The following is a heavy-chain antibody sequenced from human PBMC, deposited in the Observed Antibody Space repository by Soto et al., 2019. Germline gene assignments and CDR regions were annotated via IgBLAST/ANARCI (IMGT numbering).Heavy chain of an antibody. Sequence: GASVKVSCKASGGTFSSYAISWVRQAPGQGLEWMGGIIPIFGTANYAQKFQGRVTITADKSTSTAYMELSSLRSEDTAVYYCARDENSGYDHYYYYGMDVWGQGTTVTVSS. CDR2: IIPIFGTA. V-gene: IGHV1-69*06. CDR1: GGTFSSYA. J-gene: IGHJ6*02. CDR3: ARDENSGYDHYYYYGMDV. D-gene: IGHD5-12*01.